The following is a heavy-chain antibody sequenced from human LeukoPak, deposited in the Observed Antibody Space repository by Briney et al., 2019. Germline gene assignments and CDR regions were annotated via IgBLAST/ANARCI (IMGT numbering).Heavy chain of an antibody. J-gene: IGHJ4*02. CDR1: GFTVSSNY. V-gene: IGHV3-53*01. CDR3: AGLTYYYDSSGYPIDY. D-gene: IGHD3-22*01. Sequence: DPGGSLRLSCAASGFTVSSNYMSWVRQAPGKGLDWVSVIYSGGSTYYADSVKGRFTISRDNSKNTLYLQMNSLRAEDTAVYYCAGLTYYYDSSGYPIDYWGQGTLVTVSS. CDR2: IYSGGST.